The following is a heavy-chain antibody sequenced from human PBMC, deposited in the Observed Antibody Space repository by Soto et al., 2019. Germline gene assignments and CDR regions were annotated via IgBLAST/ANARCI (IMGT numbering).Heavy chain of an antibody. CDR1: GFSLNSRGVG. Sequence: SGPTLVNPTQTLTLTCTFSGFSLNSRGVGVGWVRQPPGKALEWLAIVYWDDDKRYRPSLRSRLSIRKDTPKNQVVLTLTNTDPVDTATYYCVHRGPVDETGMGFDFWGQGSLVTVSS. J-gene: IGHJ4*02. V-gene: IGHV2-5*02. CDR3: VHRGPVDETGMGFDF. D-gene: IGHD3-9*01. CDR2: VYWDDDK.